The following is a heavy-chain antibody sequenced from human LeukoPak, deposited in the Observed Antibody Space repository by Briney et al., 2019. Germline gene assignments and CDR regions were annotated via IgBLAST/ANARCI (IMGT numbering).Heavy chain of an antibody. V-gene: IGHV1-2*02. Sequence: ASVKVSCKASGYTFTGYYMHWVRQAPGRGLEWMGWINPNSGGTNYAQKFQGRVTMTRDTSISTAYMELSRLRSDDTAVYYCARAAGYDYVFRFDYWGQGTLVTVSS. CDR3: ARAAGYDYVFRFDY. D-gene: IGHD3-16*01. J-gene: IGHJ4*02. CDR1: GYTFTGYY. CDR2: INPNSGGT.